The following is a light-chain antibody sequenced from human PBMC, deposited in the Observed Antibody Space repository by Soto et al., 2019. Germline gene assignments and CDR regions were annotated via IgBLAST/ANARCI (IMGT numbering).Light chain of an antibody. Sequence: EVVLTQSPGTLSLSPGERATLSCRASQTVDSTYLAWYQQKPGQAPRLLIYRASSRAAGVPDRFSGSGSGTDFTLTICKLDPEDFAVYYCQQYDTSRPLYTFGQGTKLEIK. CDR1: QTVDSTY. V-gene: IGKV3-20*01. J-gene: IGKJ2*01. CDR2: RAS. CDR3: QQYDTSRPLYT.